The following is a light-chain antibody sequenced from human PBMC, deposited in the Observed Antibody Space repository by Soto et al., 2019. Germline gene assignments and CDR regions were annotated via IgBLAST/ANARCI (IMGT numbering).Light chain of an antibody. J-gene: IGKJ1*01. Sequence: EIVLTQSPGTLSLSPGERATLSCRASQSVSSSYLAWYQQKLGQAPRLLIYGASSRATGIPDRFSGSGSGTDFTRTISRLEPEDFAVYYCQQYGSSPPWTFGQGTKVEIK. CDR3: QQYGSSPPWT. V-gene: IGKV3-20*01. CDR1: QSVSSSY. CDR2: GAS.